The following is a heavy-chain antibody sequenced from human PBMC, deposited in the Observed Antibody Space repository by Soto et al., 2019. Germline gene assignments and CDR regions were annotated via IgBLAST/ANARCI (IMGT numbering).Heavy chain of an antibody. CDR3: AIQEDAFDI. J-gene: IGHJ3*02. V-gene: IGHV1-2*02. CDR2: INPNSGGT. CDR1: GGTFSSYA. D-gene: IGHD2-21*01. Sequence: ASVKVSCKASGGTFSSYAISWVRQAPGQGLEWMGWINPNSGGTNYAQKFQGRVTMTRDTSVTTAYMELSRLTSDDTAVYYCAIQEDAFDIWGQGTMVTVSS.